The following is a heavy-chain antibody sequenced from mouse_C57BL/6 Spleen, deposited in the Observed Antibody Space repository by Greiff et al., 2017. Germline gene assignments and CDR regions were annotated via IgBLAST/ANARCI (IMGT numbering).Heavy chain of an antibody. CDR2: INPSSGYT. CDR3: ARGATTVVAPSYFCD. Sequence: QVQLQQSGAELAKPGASVKLSCKASGYTFTSYWMPWVKQRPGQGLEWIGNINPSSGYTKYTQKFKGKATLTADKSSSPAYMQLSSLTSADSAVYYCARGATTVVAPSYFCDRGKGATLTVSS. D-gene: IGHD1-1*01. CDR1: GYTFTSYW. J-gene: IGHJ2*01. V-gene: IGHV1-7*01.